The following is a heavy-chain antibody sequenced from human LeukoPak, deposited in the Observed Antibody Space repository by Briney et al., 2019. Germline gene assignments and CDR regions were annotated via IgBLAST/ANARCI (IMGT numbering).Heavy chain of an antibody. D-gene: IGHD4-17*01. CDR1: GGSFSGYY. CDR3: ARGSRTTVTTSCCFDY. CDR2: INHSGST. V-gene: IGHV4-34*01. Sequence: SETLSLTCAVYGGSFSGYYWSWIRQPPGKGLEWIGEINHSGSTNYNPSLKSRVTISVDTSKNQFSLKLSSVTAADTAVYYCARGSRTTVTTSCCFDYWGQGTLVTVSS. J-gene: IGHJ4*02.